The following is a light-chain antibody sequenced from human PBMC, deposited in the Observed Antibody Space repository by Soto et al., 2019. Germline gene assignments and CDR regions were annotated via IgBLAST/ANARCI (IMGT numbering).Light chain of an antibody. J-gene: IGKJ5*01. CDR3: QQRSNWPPIT. CDR2: DAS. CDR1: QSVSSY. V-gene: IGKV3-11*01. Sequence: DIVVTQSPATLSASPGERATLSCRASQSVSSYLAWYQQKPGQAPRLPIYDASNRATGIPARFSGSGSGTDFTLTISSLEPEDFAVYYCQQRSNWPPITFGQGTRLEIK.